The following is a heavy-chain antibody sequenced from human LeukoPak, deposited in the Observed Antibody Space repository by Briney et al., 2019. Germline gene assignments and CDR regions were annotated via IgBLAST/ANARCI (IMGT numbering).Heavy chain of an antibody. D-gene: IGHD6-13*01. Sequence: GGSLRLSCAASGFTFSSYSMNWVRQAPGKGLEWVSSISSSSSYIYYADSVKGRFTISRDNAKNSLYLQMNSLRAEDTAVYYCARDEIIAAAPWFDPWGQGTLVTVSS. CDR1: GFTFSSYS. J-gene: IGHJ5*02. V-gene: IGHV3-21*01. CDR3: ARDEIIAAAPWFDP. CDR2: ISSSSSYI.